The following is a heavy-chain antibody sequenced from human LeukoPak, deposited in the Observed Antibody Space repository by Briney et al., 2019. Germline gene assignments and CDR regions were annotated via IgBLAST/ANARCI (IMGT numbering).Heavy chain of an antibody. CDR1: GFTFSSYW. V-gene: IGHV3-7*01. Sequence: GGSLRLSCAASGFTFSSYWMTWVRQAPGKGLEWVANIKQDGGEGYYVDSVKRRFTISRDNAKNSLYLQMSSLRAEDTAVYYCARDPGPFCTTTTCYIEYWGQGTLVTVSS. CDR3: ARDPGPFCTTTTCYIEY. CDR2: IKQDGGEG. D-gene: IGHD2-2*02. J-gene: IGHJ4*02.